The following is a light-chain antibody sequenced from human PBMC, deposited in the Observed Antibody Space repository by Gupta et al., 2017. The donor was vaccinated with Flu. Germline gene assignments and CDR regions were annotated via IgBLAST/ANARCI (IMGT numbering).Light chain of an antibody. J-gene: IGLJ3*02. V-gene: IGLV8-61*01. CDR3: ELYMGSGMAV. Sequence: TVTLTCGLSSGSVSTNYYSSWYQQTPGQAPRTLIYSTNTRSSGVPDRFSGSILGKKAALTITGAQADDEADYYCELYMGSGMAVFGGGTKLTVL. CDR2: STN. CDR1: SGSVSTNYY.